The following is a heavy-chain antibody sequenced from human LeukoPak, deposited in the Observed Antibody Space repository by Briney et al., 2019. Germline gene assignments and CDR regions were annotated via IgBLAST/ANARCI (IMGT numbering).Heavy chain of an antibody. CDR1: GFTFSSYG. Sequence: GGSLRLSCAASGFTFSSYGMHWVRQAPGKGLEWVAFIRYDGSNKYYADSVKGRFTISRDNSKNTLYLQMSSLRAEDTAVYYCAKEPSRFGELSEPDFDYWGQGTLVTVSS. CDR2: IRYDGSNK. CDR3: AKEPSRFGELSEPDFDY. J-gene: IGHJ4*02. D-gene: IGHD3-10*01. V-gene: IGHV3-30*02.